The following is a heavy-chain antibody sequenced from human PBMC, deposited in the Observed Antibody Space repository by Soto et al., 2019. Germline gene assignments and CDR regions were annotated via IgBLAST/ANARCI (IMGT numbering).Heavy chain of an antibody. V-gene: IGHV4-31*03. CDR1: GDSISSGGYY. CDR3: ARGGSMVLFYYYDY. CDR2: IYYSGST. Sequence: LSLTCTVSGDSISSGGYYWSWIRQHPGKGLEWIGYIYYSGSTYYNPSLKSRVTISVDTSKNQFSLKLSSVTAADTAVYYCARGGSMVLFYYYDYWGQGTLVTVSS. D-gene: IGHD3-10*01. J-gene: IGHJ4*02.